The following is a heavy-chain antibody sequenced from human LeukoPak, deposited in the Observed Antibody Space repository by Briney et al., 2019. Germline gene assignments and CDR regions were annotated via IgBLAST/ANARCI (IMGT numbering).Heavy chain of an antibody. V-gene: IGHV3-30-3*01. J-gene: IGHJ6*02. Sequence: GGSLRLSCAASGFTFSSYAMHWVRQAPGKGLEWVAVISCDGSNKYYADSVKGRFTISRDNSKNTLYLQMNSLRAEDTAVYYCARSERITMVRGVKSYGMDVWGQGTTVTVSS. CDR1: GFTFSSYA. D-gene: IGHD3-10*01. CDR3: ARSERITMVRGVKSYGMDV. CDR2: ISCDGSNK.